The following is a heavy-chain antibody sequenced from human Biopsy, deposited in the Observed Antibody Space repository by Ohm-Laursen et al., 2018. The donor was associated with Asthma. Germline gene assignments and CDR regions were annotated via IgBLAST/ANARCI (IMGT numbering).Heavy chain of an antibody. Sequence: TLSLTCTVSGGSFSSGPYYWSWVRQHPGKGLEWIGYINYSGSTFYSPSLESRVTVSVDTSKNQFSLKLSSVTAADTAAYYCARDLSGYCTSSACYGFDSWGQGTLVTVSS. CDR3: ARDLSGYCTSSACYGFDS. D-gene: IGHD2-2*01. CDR2: INYSGST. J-gene: IGHJ5*01. CDR1: GGSFSSGPYY. V-gene: IGHV4-31*03.